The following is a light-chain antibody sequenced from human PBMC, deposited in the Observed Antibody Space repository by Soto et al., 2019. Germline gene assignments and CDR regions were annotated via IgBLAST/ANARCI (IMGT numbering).Light chain of an antibody. Sequence: QSVLTQPPSASGTPGQRVTISCSGSSSNIGSNTVNWYQQLPGTAPKLLIYSXXXRPXGXXXRXSGSKSGTSASLAISGLQSEDEADYYCAAWGDSLNGPVFGGGTKVTVL. CDR3: AAWGDSLNGPV. CDR2: SXX. V-gene: IGLV1-44*01. J-gene: IGLJ2*01. CDR1: SSNIGSNT.